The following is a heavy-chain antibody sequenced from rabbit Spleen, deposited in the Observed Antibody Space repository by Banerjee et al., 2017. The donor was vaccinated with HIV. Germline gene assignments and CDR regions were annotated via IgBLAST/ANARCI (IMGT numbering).Heavy chain of an antibody. CDR3: ARLFAYAGYAGFGYATLDYFNL. CDR2: VYAGSSGST. CDR1: GFSFNSGYD. V-gene: IGHV1S40*01. Sequence: QSSEESGGGLVKPGASLTLTCKASGFSFNSGYDMCWVRQAPGKGLEWIACVYAGSSGSTYSATWAKGRFTISKTSSTTVTLQMTSLTAADTATYFCARLFAYAGYAGFGYATLDYFNLWGPGTLVTVS. D-gene: IGHD6-1*01. J-gene: IGHJ4*01.